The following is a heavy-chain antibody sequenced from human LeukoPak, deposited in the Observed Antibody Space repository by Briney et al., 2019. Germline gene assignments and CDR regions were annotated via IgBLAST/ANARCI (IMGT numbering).Heavy chain of an antibody. V-gene: IGHV3-20*04. CDR2: INWNGVTT. Sequence: GGSLRFSCAASGFNFQNYGMSWVRQSPGKGLEWVCGINWNGVTTNYGDSVKGRFTISRDNAKNSLYLQMNSLRAEDTAVYYCARTRLDTAMVIDYWGQGTLVTVSS. J-gene: IGHJ4*02. CDR3: ARTRLDTAMVIDY. CDR1: GFNFQNYG. D-gene: IGHD5-18*01.